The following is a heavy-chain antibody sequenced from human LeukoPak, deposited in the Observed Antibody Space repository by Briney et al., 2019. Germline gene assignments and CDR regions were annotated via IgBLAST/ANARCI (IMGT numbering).Heavy chain of an antibody. CDR2: IYHGGST. J-gene: IGHJ5*02. CDR1: GGPISSFNW. CDR3: AKGEDYGSGTVHFAP. V-gene: IGHV4-4*02. D-gene: IGHD3-10*01. Sequence: PSGTLSLTCAVSGGPISSFNWWSWVRQPPGKGLEWIGEIYHGGSTNYNPSLKSRVAMSVDRARNQFSLRLNSVTAADTAVYYCAKGEDYGSGTVHFAPWGQGTLVTVSS.